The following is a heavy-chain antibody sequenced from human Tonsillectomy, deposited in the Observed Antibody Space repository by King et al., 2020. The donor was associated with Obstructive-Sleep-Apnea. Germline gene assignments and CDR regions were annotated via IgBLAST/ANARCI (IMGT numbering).Heavy chain of an antibody. J-gene: IGHJ4*02. V-gene: IGHV3-21*01. CDR3: ATALAAAAPFDS. Sequence: VQLVESGGGLVKPGGSLRLSCAASGFTFSSYNMNWVRQAPGKGLEWVSSISSSRGYIYYADSVKGRCSISRDNAKNSLYLQMNSLRVGDTAVYYCATALAAAAPFDSWGQGTLVTVSS. CDR1: GFTFSSYN. D-gene: IGHD6-13*01. CDR2: ISSSRGYI.